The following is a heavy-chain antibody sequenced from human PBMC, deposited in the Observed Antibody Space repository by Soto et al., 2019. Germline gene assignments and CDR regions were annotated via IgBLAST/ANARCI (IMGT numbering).Heavy chain of an antibody. D-gene: IGHD6-6*01. J-gene: IGHJ6*02. CDR3: ARDPSLSSSSYLSYFYGMDG. V-gene: IGHV3-48*03. CDR2: ISRSGSTI. CDR1: GFTFGTYE. Sequence: EVQLVESGGGLVQPGGSLRLSCAASGFTFGTYEMNWVRQAPGKGLEWVSYISRSGSTIYYADSVKGRFTISRDNAKNSLYLPLNSLRAEDTAVYYCARDPSLSSSSYLSYFYGMDGWGQGTTVTVSS.